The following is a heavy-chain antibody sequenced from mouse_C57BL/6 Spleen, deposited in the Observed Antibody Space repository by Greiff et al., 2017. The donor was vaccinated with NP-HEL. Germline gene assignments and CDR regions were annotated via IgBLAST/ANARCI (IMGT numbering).Heavy chain of an antibody. CDR3: ARDTEARWAMDY. Sequence: EVMLVESGGGLVKPGGSLKLSCAASGFTFSSYAMSWVRQTPEKRLEWVATISDGGSYTYYPDNVKGRFTISRDNAKNNLYLQMSHLKSEDTAMYYCARDTEARWAMDYWGQGTSVTVSS. V-gene: IGHV5-4*01. J-gene: IGHJ4*01. D-gene: IGHD1-1*01. CDR1: GFTFSSYA. CDR2: ISDGGSYT.